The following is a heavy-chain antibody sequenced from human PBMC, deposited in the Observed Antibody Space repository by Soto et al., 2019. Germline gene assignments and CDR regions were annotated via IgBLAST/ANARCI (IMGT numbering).Heavy chain of an antibody. Sequence: QVQLVESGGGVVQPGRSLRLSCAASGFTFSSYGMHWVRQAPGKGLEWVAVISYDGSNKYYADSVKGRFTISRDNSKNTMYLQMNRLRAEDTAVYYCAKDRASGYSYGSSYYYYGMDVWGQGTTVTVSS. CDR3: AKDRASGYSYGSSYYYYGMDV. CDR1: GFTFSSYG. J-gene: IGHJ6*02. CDR2: ISYDGSNK. V-gene: IGHV3-30*18. D-gene: IGHD5-18*01.